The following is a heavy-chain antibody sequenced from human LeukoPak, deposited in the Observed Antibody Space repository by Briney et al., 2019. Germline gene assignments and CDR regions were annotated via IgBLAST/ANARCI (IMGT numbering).Heavy chain of an antibody. CDR1: GFTFSDYY. D-gene: IGHD3-22*01. CDR2: ISSSGSTI. CDR3: ARMLGSSGYRQGYYYYMDV. Sequence: TGGSLRLSCAASGFTFSDYYMSWIRQAPGKGLEWVPYISSSGSTIYYADSVKGRFTISRDNAKNSLYLQMNSLRAEDTAVYYCARMLGSSGYRQGYYYYMDVWGKGTTVTISS. V-gene: IGHV3-11*01. J-gene: IGHJ6*03.